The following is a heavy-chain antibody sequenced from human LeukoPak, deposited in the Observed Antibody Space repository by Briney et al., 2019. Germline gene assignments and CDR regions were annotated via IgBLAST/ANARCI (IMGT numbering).Heavy chain of an antibody. V-gene: IGHV4-30-4*01. J-gene: IGHJ5*02. CDR1: GGSITSGDYY. Sequence: SQTLSLTCTVSGGSITSGDYYWSWIRQPPGKGLEWIGYIYYTGSTYYNPSLKSRVTISVDTSKNQFSLKLSSVTAANTAVYYCARHGLIASGWSHWFDPWGQGTLVTVSS. D-gene: IGHD6-13*01. CDR2: IYYTGST. CDR3: ARHGLIASGWSHWFDP.